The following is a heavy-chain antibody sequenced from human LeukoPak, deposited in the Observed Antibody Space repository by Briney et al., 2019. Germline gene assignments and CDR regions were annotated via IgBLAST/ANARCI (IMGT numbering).Heavy chain of an antibody. CDR1: GFTFSSYA. J-gene: IGHJ5*02. CDR3: ARMGLASVARRYNWFDP. CDR2: IYSGGST. V-gene: IGHV3-66*01. D-gene: IGHD2-21*01. Sequence: GGSLRLSCAASGFTFSSYAMSWVRQAPGKGLEWVSVIYSGGSTYYADSVKGRFTISRDNSKNTLYLQMNSLRAEDTAVYYCARMGLASVARRYNWFDPWGQGTLVTVSS.